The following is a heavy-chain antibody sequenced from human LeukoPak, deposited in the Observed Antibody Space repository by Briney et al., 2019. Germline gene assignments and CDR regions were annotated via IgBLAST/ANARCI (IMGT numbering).Heavy chain of an antibody. CDR1: GFTFNSYW. Sequence: GGSLRLSCAASGFTFNSYWMNWARQAPGKGLEWVASINHNGNVNYYVDSVMGRFTISRDNAKNSLYLQMSNLRAEDTAVYFCARGGGLDVWGQGATVTVSS. J-gene: IGHJ6*02. CDR2: INHNGNVN. CDR3: ARGGGLDV. D-gene: IGHD3-16*01. V-gene: IGHV3-7*03.